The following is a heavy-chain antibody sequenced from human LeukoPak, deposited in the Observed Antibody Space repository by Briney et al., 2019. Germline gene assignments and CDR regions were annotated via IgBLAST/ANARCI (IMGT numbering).Heavy chain of an antibody. CDR1: GFTFSGYS. J-gene: IGHJ4*02. D-gene: IGHD4-17*01. Sequence: GGSLRLSCAASGFTFSGYSMNWVRQAPGKGLEWVSAISGSGGSTYYADSVKGRFTISRDNSKNTLYLQMNSPRAEDTAVYYCAKDQDYGDPYYFDYWGQGTLVTVSS. CDR3: AKDQDYGDPYYFDY. CDR2: ISGSGGST. V-gene: IGHV3-23*01.